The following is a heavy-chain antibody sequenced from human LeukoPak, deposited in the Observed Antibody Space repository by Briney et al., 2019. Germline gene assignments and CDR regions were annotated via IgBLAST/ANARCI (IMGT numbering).Heavy chain of an antibody. CDR1: GFTFSSYA. Sequence: GGSLRLSCAASGFTFSSYAMSWVRQAPVKGLEWVSAISGSGGSTYYADSVKGRFTISRDNSKNTLYLQMNSLRAEDTAVYYCAKAGSSSWSWIGFDPWGQGTLVTVSS. V-gene: IGHV3-23*01. CDR2: ISGSGGST. J-gene: IGHJ5*02. CDR3: AKAGSSSWSWIGFDP. D-gene: IGHD6-13*01.